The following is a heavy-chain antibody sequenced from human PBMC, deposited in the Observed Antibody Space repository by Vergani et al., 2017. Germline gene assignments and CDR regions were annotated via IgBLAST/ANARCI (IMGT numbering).Heavy chain of an antibody. CDR1: GYSLTELT. V-gene: IGHV1-24*01. CDR3: ARDPPGIVGVHWFDP. CDR2: FDPEHGEV. Sequence: QVRLVQSGSEVRKPGASVKVSCQVSGYSLTELTIHWVRQAPGKGLEWMGGFDPEHGEVTFAHHIQGRVTMTEDRSTDTAYMELSSLRSEDTAVYYCARDPPGIVGVHWFDPWGQGTLVTVSS. D-gene: IGHD1-26*01. J-gene: IGHJ5*02.